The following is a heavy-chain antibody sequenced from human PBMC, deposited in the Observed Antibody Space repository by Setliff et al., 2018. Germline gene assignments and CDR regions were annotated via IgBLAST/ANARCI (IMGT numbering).Heavy chain of an antibody. Sequence: PSETLSLTCTVSGGSVSSGSYSWSWIRQPPGKGLEWIGYIYSSGSTYYNPSLKSRVSISVDTSKNQFSLKLNSVTAADMAAYYCAREQWLDPPGYYYMDVWAKGTTVTVSS. J-gene: IGHJ6*03. D-gene: IGHD6-19*01. V-gene: IGHV4-61*01. CDR2: IYSSGST. CDR3: AREQWLDPPGYYYMDV. CDR1: GGSVSSGSYS.